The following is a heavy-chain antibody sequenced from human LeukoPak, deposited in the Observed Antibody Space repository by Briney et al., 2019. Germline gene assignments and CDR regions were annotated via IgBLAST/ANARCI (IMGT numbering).Heavy chain of an antibody. V-gene: IGHV3-23*01. CDR1: GFTFSSYA. Sequence: GGSLRLSCAASGFTFSSYAMSWVRQAPGKGLEWVSAISGSGGSTYYANSVKGRFTISRDNSKNTLYLQMNSLRAEDTAVYYCAKEWAITGTTGSDYWGQGTLVTVSS. CDR2: ISGSGGST. D-gene: IGHD1-7*01. CDR3: AKEWAITGTTGSDY. J-gene: IGHJ4*02.